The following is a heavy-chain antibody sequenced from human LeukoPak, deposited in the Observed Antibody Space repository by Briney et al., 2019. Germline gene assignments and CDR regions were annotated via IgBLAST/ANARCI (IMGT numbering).Heavy chain of an antibody. CDR3: ARGAYCGGGCYPHFDY. CDR1: GFTFSSYS. J-gene: IGHJ4*02. D-gene: IGHD2-21*02. CDR2: ISNSSSYI. V-gene: IGHV3-21*01. Sequence: GGSLRLSCGASGFTFSSYSMIWLRHAPGKALECVSSISNSSSYIYYADSVKGRFTISRDNAKNSLYLQMNSLRAEDTAVYYCARGAYCGGGCYPHFDYWGQGTLVTVSS.